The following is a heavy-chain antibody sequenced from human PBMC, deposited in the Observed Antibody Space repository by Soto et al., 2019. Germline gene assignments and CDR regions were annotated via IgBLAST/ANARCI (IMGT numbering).Heavy chain of an antibody. CDR1: GGTFSSYA. J-gene: IGHJ6*02. CDR3: ARNMVRGVRDYYYYGMHV. Sequence: SVKVSCKASGGTFSSYAISWVRQAPGQGLEWMGGIIPIFGTANYAQKFQGRVTITADESTSTAYMELSSLRSEDTAVYYCARNMVRGVRDYYYYGMHVWGQGTTVTVS. CDR2: IIPIFGTA. D-gene: IGHD3-10*01. V-gene: IGHV1-69*13.